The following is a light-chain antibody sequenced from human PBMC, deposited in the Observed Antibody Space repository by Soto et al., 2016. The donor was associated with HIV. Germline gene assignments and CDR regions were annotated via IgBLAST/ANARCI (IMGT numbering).Light chain of an antibody. J-gene: IGLJ2*01. CDR2: DNR. V-gene: IGLV3-21*02. CDR1: NLGIKN. CDR3: QVWDAAHDLLVV. Sequence: SYVLTQTPSVSVAPGQTARIPCGGDNLGIKNVHWYQQMAGQAPVLVVYDNRDRPSGIPERFSGSKSGNTATLTISRVEAGDEADYYCQVWDAAHDLLVVFGGGTKLTV.